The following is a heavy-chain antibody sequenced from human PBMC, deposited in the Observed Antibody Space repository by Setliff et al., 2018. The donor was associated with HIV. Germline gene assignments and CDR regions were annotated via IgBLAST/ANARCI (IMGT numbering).Heavy chain of an antibody. CDR3: ARRGAYGYDYFDY. V-gene: IGHV4-61*02. CDR2: IFHSAST. Sequence: SETLSLTCTVSGGSISSGSYYWSWIRQPAGKGLEWIGSIFHSASTTYNPSLKSRVTISIDTSKNQFSLKLTSVTAADTAVYYCARRGAYGYDYFDYWGPGTLVTVSS. J-gene: IGHJ4*02. CDR1: GGSISSGSYY. D-gene: IGHD5-12*01.